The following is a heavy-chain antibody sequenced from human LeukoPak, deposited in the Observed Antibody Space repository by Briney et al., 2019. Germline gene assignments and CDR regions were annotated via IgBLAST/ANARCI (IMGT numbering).Heavy chain of an antibody. D-gene: IGHD3-16*01. V-gene: IGHV1-18*01. CDR2: ISGYNGNT. Sequence: ASVKVSCEASGYTFTTYGIGWVRHAPGQGLEWMVWISGYNGNTNYAQKFQRRVTMTTDTSTSTAYMELRSLRSDDTAVYYCARTSHESVLYWSDPWGQGTLVNVSS. CDR1: GYTFTTYG. J-gene: IGHJ5*02. CDR3: ARTSHESVLYWSDP.